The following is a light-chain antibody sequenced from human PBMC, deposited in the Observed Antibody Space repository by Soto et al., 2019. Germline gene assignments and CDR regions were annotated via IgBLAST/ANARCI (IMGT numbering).Light chain of an antibody. J-gene: IGLJ1*01. CDR3: NSYTGSSTYV. CDR1: SSDVGSYNR. V-gene: IGLV2-18*02. Sequence: GLSVAISCTGTSSDVGSYNRVSWYQQPPGAAPKLMIYEVSNRPSGVPDRFSGSKSGNTASLTISGLQAEDEADYYCNSYTGSSTYVFGTGTKVTVL. CDR2: EVS.